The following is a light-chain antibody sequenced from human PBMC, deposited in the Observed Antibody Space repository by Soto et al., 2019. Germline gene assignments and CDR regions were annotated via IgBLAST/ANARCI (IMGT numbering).Light chain of an antibody. Sequence: QSALTHPASVSGSPGQSITISCTGSSSDIGAYNYVSWYRQYPGEAPKLMIYEVSNRPSGISNRFSGSKSGNMASLTISGLPAEDGAHYYWSSFRGTSTLGIFGGGTKLTVL. CDR1: SSDIGAYNY. CDR2: EVS. J-gene: IGLJ2*01. CDR3: SSFRGTSTLGI. V-gene: IGLV2-14*01.